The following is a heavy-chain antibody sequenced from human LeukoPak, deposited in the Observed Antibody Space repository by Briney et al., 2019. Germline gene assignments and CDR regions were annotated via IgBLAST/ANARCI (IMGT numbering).Heavy chain of an antibody. V-gene: IGHV4-59*01. CDR1: GGSITNYY. J-gene: IGHJ4*02. D-gene: IGHD5-24*01. CDR3: ARSFPEGYNFVFDN. Sequence: SETLSLTCTVSGGSITNYYWSWIRQPPGRGLEWIGYMQDSGSTNYNPSLKSRVTISVDTSKNQFSLKLSSVTAADTAVYYCARSFPEGYNFVFDNWGQGTLVTVSS. CDR2: MQDSGST.